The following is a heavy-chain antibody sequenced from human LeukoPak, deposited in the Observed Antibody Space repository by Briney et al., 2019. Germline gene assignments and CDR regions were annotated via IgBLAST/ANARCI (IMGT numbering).Heavy chain of an antibody. CDR1: GGSISSGGYY. V-gene: IGHV4-30-2*01. Sequence: SQTLSLTCTVSGGSISSGGYYRSWIRQPPGKGLEWIGYIYHSGSTYYNPSLKSRVTISVDRSKNQFSLKLSSVTAADTAVYYCARDRHYYGSGSYGAYYYYGMDVWGQGTTVTVSS. J-gene: IGHJ6*02. CDR3: ARDRHYYGSGSYGAYYYYGMDV. CDR2: IYHSGST. D-gene: IGHD3-10*01.